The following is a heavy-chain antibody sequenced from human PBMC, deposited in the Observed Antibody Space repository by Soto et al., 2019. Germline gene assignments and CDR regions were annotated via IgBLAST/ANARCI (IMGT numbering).Heavy chain of an antibody. CDR3: ARSQGSSTSLEIYYYYYYGMDV. V-gene: IGHV1-69*01. D-gene: IGHD2-2*01. J-gene: IGHJ6*02. CDR1: GGTFGSYA. CDR2: IIPIPGTA. Sequence: QVQLVQSGAEVKKPGSSVKVSCKASGGTFGSYAISWVRQAPGQGLEWMGGIIPIPGTANYAQKFQGRVTIAADESRSTAYRELSSLRSEDTAVYYCARSQGSSTSLEIYYYYYYGMDVWGQGTTVTVSS.